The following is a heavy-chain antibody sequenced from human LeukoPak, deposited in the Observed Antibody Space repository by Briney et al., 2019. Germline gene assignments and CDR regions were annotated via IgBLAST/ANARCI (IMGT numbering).Heavy chain of an antibody. Sequence: RPSETLSLTCTVPGCSISSYYWSWIRQPPGKGLEWIGYIYYSGSTNYNPSLKSRVTISVDTSKNQFSLKLSSVTAADTAVYYCARGRLWFGGSWFDPWGQGTLVTVSS. CDR2: IYYSGST. CDR3: ARGRLWFGGSWFDP. CDR1: GCSISSYY. J-gene: IGHJ5*02. D-gene: IGHD3-10*01. V-gene: IGHV4-59*12.